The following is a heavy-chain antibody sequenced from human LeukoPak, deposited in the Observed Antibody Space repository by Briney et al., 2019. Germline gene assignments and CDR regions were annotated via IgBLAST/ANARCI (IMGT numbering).Heavy chain of an antibody. D-gene: IGHD2-21*02. V-gene: IGHV3-48*04. CDR1: GFTFSSYS. CDR2: ISSSGSTI. J-gene: IGHJ6*02. CDR3: ARDVRDRDSYGMDV. Sequence: PGGSLRLSCAASGFTFSSYSMSWIRQAPGKGLEWVSYISSSGSTIYYADSVKGRFTISRDNAKNSLYLQMNSLRAEDTAVYYCARDVRDRDSYGMDVWGQGTTVTVSS.